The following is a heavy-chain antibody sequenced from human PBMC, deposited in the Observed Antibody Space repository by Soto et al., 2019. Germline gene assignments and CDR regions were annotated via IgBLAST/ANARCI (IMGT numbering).Heavy chain of an antibody. Sequence: GASVKVSCKASGYTFTSYGISWVRQAPGQGIEWMGWISAYNGNTNYAQKLQGRVTMTTDTSTSTAYMELRSLRSDDTAVYYCAREGDSSSSSWYYYYGMDVWGQGTTVTVSS. D-gene: IGHD6-6*01. V-gene: IGHV1-18*01. CDR2: ISAYNGNT. CDR1: GYTFTSYG. CDR3: AREGDSSSSSWYYYYGMDV. J-gene: IGHJ6*02.